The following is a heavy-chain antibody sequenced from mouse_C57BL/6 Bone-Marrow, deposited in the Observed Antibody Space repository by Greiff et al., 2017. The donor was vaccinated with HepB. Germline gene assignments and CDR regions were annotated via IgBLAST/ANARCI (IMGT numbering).Heavy chain of an antibody. Sequence: VQLKQSGPELVKPSASVKISCKASGYSFTDYNMNWVKQSNGKSLEWIGVINPNYGTTSYNQKFKGKATLTVDQSSSTAYMQLNSLTSEDSAVYYCARTPPITTVVANWYFDVWGTGTTVTVSS. CDR3: ARTPPITTVVANWYFDV. J-gene: IGHJ1*03. CDR2: INPNYGTT. D-gene: IGHD1-1*01. CDR1: GYSFTDYN. V-gene: IGHV1-39*01.